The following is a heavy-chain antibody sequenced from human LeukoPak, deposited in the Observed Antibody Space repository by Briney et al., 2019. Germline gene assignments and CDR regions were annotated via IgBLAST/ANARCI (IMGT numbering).Heavy chain of an antibody. D-gene: IGHD1-14*01. Sequence: PGGSLRLSCAASGFTFSSYAMSWVRQAPGRGLEWVSAISGSGGSTYYADSVKGRFTISRDNSKNTLYLQMNSLRAEDTAVYYCAKAYKPGPYYYYGMDVWGQGTTVTVSS. V-gene: IGHV3-23*01. CDR2: ISGSGGST. CDR1: GFTFSSYA. CDR3: AKAYKPGPYYYYGMDV. J-gene: IGHJ6*02.